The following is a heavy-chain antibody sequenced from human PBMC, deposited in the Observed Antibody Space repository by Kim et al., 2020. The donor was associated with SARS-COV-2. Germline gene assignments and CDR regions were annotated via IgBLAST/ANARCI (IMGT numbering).Heavy chain of an antibody. D-gene: IGHD2-2*01. J-gene: IGHJ6*02. Sequence: SETLSLNCTVSGGSISTYYWGWIRQPPGKGLEWIGYIYYSGSINYNPSLESRVTISLDTSKNQFSLKLSSATAADTAVYYCARGVVVRGISYYSMDVWGQGTTVTVSS. CDR1: GGSISTYY. CDR2: IYYSGSI. V-gene: IGHV4-59*13. CDR3: ARGVVVRGISYYSMDV.